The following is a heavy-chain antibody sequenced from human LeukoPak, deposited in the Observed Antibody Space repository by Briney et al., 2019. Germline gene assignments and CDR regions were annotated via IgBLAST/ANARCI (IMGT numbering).Heavy chain of an antibody. J-gene: IGHJ4*02. V-gene: IGHV3-11*06. Sequence: PGGSLRLSCAASGFTFSDYYMSWIRQAPGKGLEWVSYISSSSSYTNYADSVKGRFTISRDNAENSLYLQMNSLRAEDTAVYYCARVPRREWLVEGYYFDYWGQGTLVTVS. CDR2: ISSSSSYT. D-gene: IGHD6-19*01. CDR3: ARVPRREWLVEGYYFDY. CDR1: GFTFSDYY.